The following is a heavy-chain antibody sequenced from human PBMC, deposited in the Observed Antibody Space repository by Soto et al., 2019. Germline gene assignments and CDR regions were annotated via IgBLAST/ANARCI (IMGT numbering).Heavy chain of an antibody. J-gene: IGHJ3*02. CDR1: GGSISSGGYS. D-gene: IGHD2-15*01. Sequence: PSETLSLTCAVSGGSISSGGYSWSWIRQPPGKGLEWIGYIYHSGSTYYNPSLKSRVTISVDRSKNQFSLKLSSVTAADTAVYYCARDRGGGKAFDIWGQGTMVTVSS. CDR2: IYHSGST. CDR3: ARDRGGGKAFDI. V-gene: IGHV4-30-2*01.